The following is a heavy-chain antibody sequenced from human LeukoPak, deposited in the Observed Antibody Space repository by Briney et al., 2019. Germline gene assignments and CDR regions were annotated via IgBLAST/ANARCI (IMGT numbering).Heavy chain of an antibody. D-gene: IGHD6-13*01. CDR3: ARDHSSSWQAEYGMDV. Sequence: GGSLRLSCAASGFTFSSYSMNWVRQAPGEGLEWVSSISSSSSYIYYADSVKGRFTISRDNAKNSLYLQMNSLRAEDTAVYYCARDHSSSWQAEYGMDVWGQGTTVTVSS. V-gene: IGHV3-21*01. CDR2: ISSSSSYI. CDR1: GFTFSSYS. J-gene: IGHJ6*02.